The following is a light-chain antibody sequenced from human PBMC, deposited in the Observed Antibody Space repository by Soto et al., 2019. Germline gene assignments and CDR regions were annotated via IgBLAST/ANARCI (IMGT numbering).Light chain of an antibody. Sequence: EIVLTQSPGTLSLSPGERVTLSCRASQSVSSSYLAWYQQKPGLAPRLLIFGASSRATGIADRFSGSGSGTDFTLTISRLEPEDFAVYYCQQYGSSPYTFGQGTKLEIK. J-gene: IGKJ2*01. CDR1: QSVSSSY. CDR3: QQYGSSPYT. CDR2: GAS. V-gene: IGKV3-20*01.